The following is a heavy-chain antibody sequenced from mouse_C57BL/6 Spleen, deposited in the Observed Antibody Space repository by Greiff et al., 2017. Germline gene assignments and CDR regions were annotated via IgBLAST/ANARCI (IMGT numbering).Heavy chain of an antibody. CDR1: GYSITSGYY. Sequence: EVKLMESGPGLVKPSQSLSLTCSVTGYSITSGYYWNWIRQFPGNKLEWMGYISYDGSNNYNPSLKNRISITRDTSQNQFFLKLNSVTTEDTATYYCARDPLHYYGSSPWFAYWGQGTLVTVSA. V-gene: IGHV3-6*01. D-gene: IGHD1-1*01. CDR2: ISYDGSN. J-gene: IGHJ3*01. CDR3: ARDPLHYYGSSPWFAY.